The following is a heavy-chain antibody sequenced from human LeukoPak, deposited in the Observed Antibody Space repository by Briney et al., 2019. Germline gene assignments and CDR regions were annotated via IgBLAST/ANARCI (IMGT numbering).Heavy chain of an antibody. J-gene: IGHJ3*02. CDR2: IYTSGST. D-gene: IGHD3-22*01. V-gene: IGHV4-61*02. CDR1: GGSISSGSYY. CDR3: ARDLEDYDTSLPDAFDI. Sequence: SQTLSLTCTVSGGSISSGSYYWSWIRQPAGKGLEWIGRIYTSGSTNYNPSLKSRVTISVDTSKNQFSLKLSSVTAADTAVYYCARDLEDYDTSLPDAFDIWGQGTMVTVSS.